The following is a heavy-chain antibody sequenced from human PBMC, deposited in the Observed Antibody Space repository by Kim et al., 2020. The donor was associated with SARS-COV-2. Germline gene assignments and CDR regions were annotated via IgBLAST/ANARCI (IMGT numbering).Heavy chain of an antibody. D-gene: IGHD5-18*01. V-gene: IGHV3-30*02. J-gene: IGHJ6*03. Sequence: KCRFTISRDNSKNTLSLQMISLRAEDTAVYYCAKDWADTPLYVYSYYYMDVWGKGTTVTVSS. CDR3: AKDWADTPLYVYSYYYMDV.